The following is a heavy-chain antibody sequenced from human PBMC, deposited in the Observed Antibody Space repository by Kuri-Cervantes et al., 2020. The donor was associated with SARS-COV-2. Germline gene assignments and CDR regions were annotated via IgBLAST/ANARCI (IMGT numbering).Heavy chain of an antibody. CDR2: INPNSGGT. V-gene: IGHV1-2*02. D-gene: IGHD3-10*01. CDR3: ARDFWPSGGYFDY. CDR1: GYTFTGYY. J-gene: IGHJ4*02. Sequence: ASVKVSCKASGYTFTGYYMHWVRQAPGQGLEWMGWINPNSGGTSYAQKFQGRVTMTRDTSISTAYMELSRLRSDDTAVYYCARDFWPSGGYFDYWGQGTLVTVSS.